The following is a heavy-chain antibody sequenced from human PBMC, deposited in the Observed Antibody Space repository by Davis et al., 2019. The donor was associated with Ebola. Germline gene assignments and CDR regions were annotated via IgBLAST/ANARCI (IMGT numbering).Heavy chain of an antibody. CDR2: IYFTGTT. J-gene: IGHJ5*02. Sequence: MPSETLSLTCTVSGGSISSGGYYWNWIRQHPGKGLEWIGYIYFTGTTSYNPSLKSRVTISADTSKNQLSLKLRSVTAADTAVYYCARLGDGYRPWGQGTLVIVSP. V-gene: IGHV4-31*03. CDR1: GGSISSGGYY. CDR3: ARLGDGYRP. D-gene: IGHD5-24*01.